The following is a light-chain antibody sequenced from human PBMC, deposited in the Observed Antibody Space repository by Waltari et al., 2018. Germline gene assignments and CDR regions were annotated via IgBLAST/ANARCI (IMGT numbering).Light chain of an antibody. Sequence: QSALTQPPPASGSPGQSVTSACTGTSSDVGGYKYVFWYQQHPAKAPTLLIYGVDKRPSGVPARFSGSKSGNTASLPVSGLQAEDEADYYCNSYAVSNNLGVFGGGTKLTVL. V-gene: IGLV2-8*01. CDR1: SSDVGGYKY. J-gene: IGLJ3*02. CDR2: GVD. CDR3: NSYAVSNNLGV.